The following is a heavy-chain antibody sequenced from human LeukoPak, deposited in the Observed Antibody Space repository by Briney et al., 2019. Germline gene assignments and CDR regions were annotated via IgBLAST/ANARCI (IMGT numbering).Heavy chain of an antibody. Sequence: ASVKVSCKASGYTFTGYYMHWVRQAPGQGLEWMGWINPNSGGTNYAQKFQGRVTVTTDTSTSTAYMELRSLRSDDTAVYYCARDYRVEGIAAAGNFDYWGQGTLVTVSS. CDR3: ARDYRVEGIAAAGNFDY. V-gene: IGHV1-2*02. CDR1: GYTFTGYY. D-gene: IGHD6-13*01. CDR2: INPNSGGT. J-gene: IGHJ4*02.